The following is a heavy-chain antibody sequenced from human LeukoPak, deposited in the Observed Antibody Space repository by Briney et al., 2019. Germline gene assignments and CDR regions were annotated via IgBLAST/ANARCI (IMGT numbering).Heavy chain of an antibody. V-gene: IGHV5-51*01. CDR1: GYSFYTYW. J-gene: IGHJ4*02. CDR2: IYPGDSDT. Sequence: GESLKISCKGSGYSFYTYWIGWVRQMPGKGLEWMGIIYPGDSDTRYSPSFQGQVTISADKSINTAYLHWSSLKASDTAMYFCVRPLKMYTTSPGFDYWGQGTLVTVSS. D-gene: IGHD6-6*01. CDR3: VRPLKMYTTSPGFDY.